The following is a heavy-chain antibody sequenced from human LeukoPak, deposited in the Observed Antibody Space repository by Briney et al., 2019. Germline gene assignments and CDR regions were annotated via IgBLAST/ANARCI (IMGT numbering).Heavy chain of an antibody. V-gene: IGHV3-64*01. J-gene: IGHJ4*02. D-gene: IGHD3-3*01. Sequence: PGGSLRLSCAASGFTFSSYVMHWGRQAPGRGLEYVSAISNNGGSTYYANSVKGRFTISRDNSKNTLYLQMGSLRAEDMAVYYCARAVNFWSGYLVWGQGTLVTVSS. CDR3: ARAVNFWSGYLV. CDR2: ISNNGGST. CDR1: GFTFSSYV.